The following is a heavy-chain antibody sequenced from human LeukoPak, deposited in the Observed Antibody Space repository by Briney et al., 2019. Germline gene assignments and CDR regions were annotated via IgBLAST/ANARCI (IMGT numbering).Heavy chain of an antibody. Sequence: SQTLSPTCAISGDSVSSNSAAWNWIRQSPSRGLEWLGRTYYRSKWYNDYAVSVKSRITINPDTSKNQFSLQLNSVTPEDTAVYYCARAGIAVAGTEYYFDYWGQGTLVTVSS. CDR1: GDSVSSNSAA. D-gene: IGHD6-19*01. J-gene: IGHJ4*02. V-gene: IGHV6-1*01. CDR3: ARAGIAVAGTEYYFDY. CDR2: TYYRSKWYN.